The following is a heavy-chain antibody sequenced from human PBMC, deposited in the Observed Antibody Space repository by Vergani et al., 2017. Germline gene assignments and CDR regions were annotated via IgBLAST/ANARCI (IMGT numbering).Heavy chain of an antibody. D-gene: IGHD3-16*01. Sequence: QVQLVQSGSELKKPGASVKVSCKASGYTFTNYNINWLRQATGQGPEWMGWINTNTGNPTNAQDFTGRFVFSLDTSVNPAYLQISSLKAEDSAVYYCVXKRLGTTKGDFDYWGQGTLVSVSS. CDR2: INTNTGNP. J-gene: IGHJ4*02. V-gene: IGHV7-4-1*02. CDR3: VXKRLGTTKGDFDY. CDR1: GYTFTNYN.